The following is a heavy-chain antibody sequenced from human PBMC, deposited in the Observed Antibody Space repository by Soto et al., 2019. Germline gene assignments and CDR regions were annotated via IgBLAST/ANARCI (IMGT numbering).Heavy chain of an antibody. CDR1: GFTVSSNY. CDR2: IYSGGST. V-gene: IGHV3-53*01. J-gene: IGHJ4*02. D-gene: IGHD3-22*01. CDR3: ARDRHYDSSGYYLDY. Sequence: LRLSCAASGFTVSSNYMSWVRQAPGKGLEWVSVIYSGGSTYYADSVKGRFTISRDNSKNTLYLQMNSLRAEDTAVYYCARDRHYDSSGYYLDYWGQGTLVTVSS.